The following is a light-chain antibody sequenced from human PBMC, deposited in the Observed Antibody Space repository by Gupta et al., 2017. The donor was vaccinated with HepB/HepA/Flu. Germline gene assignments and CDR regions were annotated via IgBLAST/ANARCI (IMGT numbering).Light chain of an antibody. J-gene: IGKJ2*04. V-gene: IGKV4-1*01. CDR1: QGGLYSSNNKNY. Sequence: DIVMTQSPDSLAVSLGERATINCKSSQGGLYSSNNKNYLAWYQQKPGQPPKLLIYWASTRESGVPDRFSGSGSGTDFTLTISSLQAEDVAVYYCQQDDSTPGSFGQGTKLEIK. CDR2: WAS. CDR3: QQDDSTPGS.